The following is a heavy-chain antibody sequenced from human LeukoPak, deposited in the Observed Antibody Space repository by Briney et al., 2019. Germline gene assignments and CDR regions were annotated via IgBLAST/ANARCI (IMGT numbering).Heavy chain of an antibody. Sequence: QPGGSLRLSCAASGFTFNSYDMHWVRQAPGEGLEWVSSIGTAGDTHYPDSVKGRFTISRENAKNSFYLQMNTLGAGDTAVYYCARSPPDYALWRGYYFGDWGQGTLVTVSS. CDR3: ARSPPDYALWRGYYFGD. D-gene: IGHD3-3*01. J-gene: IGHJ4*02. V-gene: IGHV3-13*01. CDR2: IGTAGDT. CDR1: GFTFNSYD.